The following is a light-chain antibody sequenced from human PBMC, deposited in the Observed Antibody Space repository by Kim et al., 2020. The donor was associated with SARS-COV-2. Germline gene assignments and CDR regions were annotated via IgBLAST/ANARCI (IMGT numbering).Light chain of an antibody. CDR3: QQYYSYPQT. V-gene: IGKV1-8*01. Sequence: SPGNRATIPGRASQAISTYLAGTQQKPGRPPKLLIYAESTVQSGVPSRFSGSGSGTDFTLTTSCLRLENFATFFGQQYYSYPQTFVQGSKVDI. CDR2: AES. J-gene: IGKJ1*01. CDR1: QAISTY.